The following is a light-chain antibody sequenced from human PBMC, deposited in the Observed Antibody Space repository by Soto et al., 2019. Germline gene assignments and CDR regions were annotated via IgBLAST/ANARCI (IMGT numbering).Light chain of an antibody. J-gene: IGKJ4*01. CDR3: QQTNTFLPLT. CDR2: GAS. Sequence: DIQMTQSPSSGSASVGDRVTITCRASQGISNWLAWYQQQPGKAPKLLIYGASSLQSGVPSRFSGGGSGTHFALIISSLQPEDFATYYCQQTNTFLPLTFGGGTKLEI. CDR1: QGISNW. V-gene: IGKV1-12*01.